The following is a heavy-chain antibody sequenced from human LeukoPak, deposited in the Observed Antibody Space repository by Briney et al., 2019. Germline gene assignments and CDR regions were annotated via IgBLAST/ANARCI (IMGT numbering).Heavy chain of an antibody. CDR1: GFTFSSYW. J-gene: IGHJ4*02. D-gene: IGHD6-13*01. Sequence: WGSLRLSCAVSGFTFSSYWLHWVRQAPGKGLVWVSRVNNDGSTTSYADSVRGRFTISRDNTKNTLYLQMNSLGAEDTAVYFCVAAAGTIGWGQGTLVTVSS. V-gene: IGHV3-74*01. CDR2: VNNDGSTT. CDR3: VAAAGTIG.